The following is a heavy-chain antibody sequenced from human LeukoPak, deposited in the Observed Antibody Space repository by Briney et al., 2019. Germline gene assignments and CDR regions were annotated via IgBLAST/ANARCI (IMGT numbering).Heavy chain of an antibody. CDR2: IKQDGSEK. Sequence: GGSRRLSCAASGFIFNNYWMTWARQAPGKGLEWVAHIKQDGSEKNYVDSVKGRFTISRDNAKNSLYLQMNSLRAEDSAVYYCARAGRWDTSIDYWGQGTLVTVSS. CDR3: ARAGRWDTSIDY. V-gene: IGHV3-7*04. J-gene: IGHJ4*02. D-gene: IGHD3-10*01. CDR1: GFIFNNYW.